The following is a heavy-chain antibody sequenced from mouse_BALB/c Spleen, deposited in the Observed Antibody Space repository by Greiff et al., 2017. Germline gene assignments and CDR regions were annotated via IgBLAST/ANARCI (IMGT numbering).Heavy chain of an antibody. J-gene: IGHJ4*01. Sequence: EVKLVESGPGLVKPSQTVSLTCTVTGISITTGNYRWSWIRQFPGNKLEWIGYIYYSGTITYNPSLTSRTTITRDTSKNQFFLEMNSLTAEDTATYYCARDYDYYYAMDYWGQGTSVTVSS. D-gene: IGHD2-4*01. CDR2: IYYSGTI. V-gene: IGHV3-5*02. CDR3: ARDYDYYYAMDY. CDR1: GISITTGNYR.